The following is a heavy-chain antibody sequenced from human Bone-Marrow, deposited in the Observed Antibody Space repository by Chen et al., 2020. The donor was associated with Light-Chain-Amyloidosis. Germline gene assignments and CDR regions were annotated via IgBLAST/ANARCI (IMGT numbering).Heavy chain of an antibody. CDR3: AKDISYDDILPGYPADAFDI. CDR1: GFAFSSYA. D-gene: IGHD3-9*01. Sequence: EVQLVESGGGLLQRGGSLRLSCAASGFAFSSYAMSWVRQAPGKGLGGVATIRGSGGSRYYGDAVKGRFTISRDNSKNALLEQRNSLRAEDTAVYYCAKDISYDDILPGYPADAFDIWGQGTMVTVSS. J-gene: IGHJ3*02. CDR2: IRGSGGSR. V-gene: IGHV3-23*04.